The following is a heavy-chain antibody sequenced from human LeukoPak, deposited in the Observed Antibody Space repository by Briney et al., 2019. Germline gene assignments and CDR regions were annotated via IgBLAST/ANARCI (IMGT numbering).Heavy chain of an antibody. V-gene: IGHV5-51*01. CDR2: IYPGDSDT. Sequence: LGASLQIPCQGSGSTFTSYWIGCGRQMPGKGLEWMWIIYPGDSDTRYSPSFQGQVTISADKSISTAYLQWSSLKASDTAMYYCAIPRRDGYSLDYWGQGTLVTVSS. J-gene: IGHJ4*02. D-gene: IGHD5-24*01. CDR1: GSTFTSYW. CDR3: AIPRRDGYSLDY.